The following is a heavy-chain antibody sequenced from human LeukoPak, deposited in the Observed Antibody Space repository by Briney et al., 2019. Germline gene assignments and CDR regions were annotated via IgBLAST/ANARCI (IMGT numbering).Heavy chain of an antibody. J-gene: IGHJ6*03. D-gene: IGHD3-9*01. CDR1: GGSFSGYY. CDR2: INHSGST. Sequence: SETLSLTCAVYGGSFSGYYWSWIRQPPGKGLEWIGEINHSGSTNYNPSLKSRVTISVDTSKNQFSLKLSSVTAADTAVYYCARATQFDWLLLSYYYYMDVWGKGTTVTVSS. CDR3: ARATQFDWLLLSYYYYMDV. V-gene: IGHV4-34*01.